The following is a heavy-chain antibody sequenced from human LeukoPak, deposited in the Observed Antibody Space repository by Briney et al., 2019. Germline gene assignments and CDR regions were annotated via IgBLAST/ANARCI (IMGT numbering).Heavy chain of an antibody. CDR2: INHRGST. CDR3: ARGRGRYSSGWYRQAFDI. Sequence: SETLSLTCAVYGGSFSGYYWSWIRQPPGKGLEGIGEINHRGSTNYNPSLKSRVTLSVDTSKNQFSLKLSSVTAADTAVYYCARGRGRYSSGWYRQAFDIWGQGTMVTVSS. CDR1: GGSFSGYY. J-gene: IGHJ3*02. D-gene: IGHD6-19*01. V-gene: IGHV4-34*01.